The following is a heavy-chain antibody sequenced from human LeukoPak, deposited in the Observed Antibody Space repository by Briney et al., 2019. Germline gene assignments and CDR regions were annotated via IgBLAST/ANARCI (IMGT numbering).Heavy chain of an antibody. Sequence: DPSETLSLTCAVYGGSFSGYYWSWIRQPPGKGLEWIGEINHSGSTNYNPSLKSRVTISVDTSKNQFSLKLSSVTAADTAVYYCAGRDGYNPAYWGQGTLVTVSS. CDR3: AGRDGYNPAY. J-gene: IGHJ4*02. CDR2: INHSGST. CDR1: GGSFSGYY. D-gene: IGHD5-24*01. V-gene: IGHV4-34*01.